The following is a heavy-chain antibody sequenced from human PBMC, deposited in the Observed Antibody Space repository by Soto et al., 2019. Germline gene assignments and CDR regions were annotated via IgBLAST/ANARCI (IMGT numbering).Heavy chain of an antibody. D-gene: IGHD6-13*01. Sequence: SETLSLTCTVSGGSISSSSYYWGWIRQPPGKGLEWIGSIYYSGSTYYNPSLKSRVTISVDTSKNQFSLKLSSVTAADTAVYYCARAARLVAAGIRDAFDIWGQGTMVTVSS. J-gene: IGHJ3*02. CDR3: ARAARLVAAGIRDAFDI. V-gene: IGHV4-39*01. CDR2: IYYSGST. CDR1: GGSISSSSYY.